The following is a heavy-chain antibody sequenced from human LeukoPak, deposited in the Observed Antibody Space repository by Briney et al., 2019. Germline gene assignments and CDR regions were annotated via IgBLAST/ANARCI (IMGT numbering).Heavy chain of an antibody. CDR1: GFTFSSYA. V-gene: IGHV4-34*01. CDR2: INHSGST. J-gene: IGHJ4*02. Sequence: GSLRLSCAASGFTFSSYAMSWIRQPPGKGLEWIGEINHSGSTNYNPSLKSRVTISVDTSKNQFSLKLSSVTAADTAVYYCARVVETGYSSGWYFGCYFDYWGQGTLVTVSS. CDR3: ARVVETGYSSGWYFGCYFDY. D-gene: IGHD6-19*01.